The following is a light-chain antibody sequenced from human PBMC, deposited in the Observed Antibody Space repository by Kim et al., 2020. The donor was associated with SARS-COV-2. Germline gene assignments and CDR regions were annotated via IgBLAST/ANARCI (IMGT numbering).Light chain of an antibody. V-gene: IGLV10-54*01. CDR1: SNNVGDQG. J-gene: IGLJ3*02. Sequence: QAGLTQPPSVSKGLRQTATLTCTGNSNNVGDQGAAWLQQHQGHPPKLLSYRDNNRPSGISERLSASRSGKTASLTISGLQPEDEADYYCSAWDSSLSVWVFGGGTKLTVL. CDR2: RDN. CDR3: SAWDSSLSVWV.